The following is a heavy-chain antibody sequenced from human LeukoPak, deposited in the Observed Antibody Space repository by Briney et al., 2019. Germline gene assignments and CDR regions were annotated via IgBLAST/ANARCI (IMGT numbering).Heavy chain of an antibody. CDR2: IIPIFGTA. CDR3: ARDRNYYDSSGKKDYYYMDV. J-gene: IGHJ6*03. Sequence: SVKVSCKASGGTFSSYAISWVRQAPGQGLEWMGGIIPIFGTANYAQKFQGRVAITTDESTSTAYMELRSLRSEDTAVYYCARDRNYYDSSGKKDYYYMDVWGKGTTVTVSS. V-gene: IGHV1-69*05. CDR1: GGTFSSYA. D-gene: IGHD3-22*01.